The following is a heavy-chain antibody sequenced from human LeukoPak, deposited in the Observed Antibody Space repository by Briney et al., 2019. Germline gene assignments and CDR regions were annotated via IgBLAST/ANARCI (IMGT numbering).Heavy chain of an antibody. J-gene: IGHJ5*02. V-gene: IGHV3-30-3*01. D-gene: IGHD1-1*01. CDR2: ISYDGSIR. Sequence: GGSLRLSCAASEFSFNNFAMYWVRQAPGKGLEWLAVISYDGSIRYYADSVKGRFTISRDNSNNTLHLQMNSLRAEDTALYYCAREDNPLWFEPWGQGTLVTVSS. CDR3: AREDNPLWFEP. CDR1: EFSFNNFA.